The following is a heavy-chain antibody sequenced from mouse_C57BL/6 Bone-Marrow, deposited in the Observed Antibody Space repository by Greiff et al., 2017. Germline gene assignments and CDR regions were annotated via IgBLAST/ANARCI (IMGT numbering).Heavy chain of an antibody. D-gene: IGHD3-1*01. Sequence: VKLVESGPVLVKPGASVKMSCKASGYTFTSYWMHWVKQRPGRGLEWIGRIDPNSGGTKYNEKFKSKATLTVDKPSSTAYMQLSSLTSEDSAVYYCARRATSYWGQGTLVTVSA. CDR2: IDPNSGGT. V-gene: IGHV1-72*01. J-gene: IGHJ3*01. CDR1: GYTFTSYW. CDR3: ARRATSY.